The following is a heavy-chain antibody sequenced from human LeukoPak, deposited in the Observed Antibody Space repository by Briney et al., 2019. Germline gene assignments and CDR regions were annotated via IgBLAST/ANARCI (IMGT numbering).Heavy chain of an antibody. CDR3: ITNGGSSWRGY. CDR2: IKSKTDGGTI. CDR1: GLTSSNAW. V-gene: IGHV3-15*01. Sequence: PGGSLRLSCAASGLTSSNAWMSWVRQAPGKGLEWVGRIKSKTDGGTIEYAAPVKGRFTISRDDAKNTLFLQINSLKTEDTAVYYCITNGGSSWRGYWGQGTLVTVSS. J-gene: IGHJ4*02. D-gene: IGHD1-26*01.